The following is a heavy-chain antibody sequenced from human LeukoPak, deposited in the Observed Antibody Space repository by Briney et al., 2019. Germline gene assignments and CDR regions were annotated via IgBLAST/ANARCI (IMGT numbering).Heavy chain of an antibody. J-gene: IGHJ5*02. CDR1: GLTFSSYA. V-gene: IGHV3-30-3*01. CDR2: ISYDGSNK. Sequence: PGGSLRLSCAASGLTFSSYAMHWVRQAPGKGLEWVAVISYDGSNKYYADSVKSRFTISRDNSKNTLYLQMNSLRAEDTAVYYCARGADRFGWFDPWGQGILVTVSS. CDR3: ARGADRFGWFDP. D-gene: IGHD3-10*01.